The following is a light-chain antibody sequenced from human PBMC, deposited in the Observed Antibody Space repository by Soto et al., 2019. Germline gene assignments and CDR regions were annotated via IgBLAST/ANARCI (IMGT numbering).Light chain of an antibody. CDR2: AAS. CDR1: QTVNNNY. CDR3: QQYGGSAPWT. V-gene: IGKV3-20*01. J-gene: IGKJ1*01. Sequence: EIVLTQPPGPLSVSPGDRVTLSCRASQTVNNNYLAWYQQKPSQAPRLLIYAASTPATGTPARFSGSGSGTHFTLTVSRLEPEDFAVYYCQQYGGSAPWTFVPGTKVDMK.